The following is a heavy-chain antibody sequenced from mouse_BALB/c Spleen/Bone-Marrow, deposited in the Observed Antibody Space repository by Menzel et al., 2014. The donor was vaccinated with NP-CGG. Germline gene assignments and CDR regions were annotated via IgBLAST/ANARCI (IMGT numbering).Heavy chain of an antibody. CDR1: GYTFTGYV. J-gene: IGHJ4*01. V-gene: IGHV1-14*01. CDR2: INPYNDGT. D-gene: IGHD2-4*01. CDR3: AREGGLRRGDYYTMDY. Sequence: VQLQQSGPELVKPGASVKMSCKASGYTFTGYVMHWVKQKPGQGLEWIGYINPYNDGTKYNEKFKGKATLTSDKSSSTAYMELSSLTSEDSAVYYCAREGGLRRGDYYTMDYWGQGTSATVSS.